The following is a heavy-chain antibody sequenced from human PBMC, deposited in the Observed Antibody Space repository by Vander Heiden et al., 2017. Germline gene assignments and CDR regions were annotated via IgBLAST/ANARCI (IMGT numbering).Heavy chain of an antibody. V-gene: IGHV4-59*01. CDR1: GGSISSYY. Sequence: QVQLQESGPGLVKPSETLSLPCTVSGGSISSYYWSWIRQPPGKGLEWIGYIYYSGSTNYNPSLKSRVTISVDTSKNQFSLKLSSVTAADTAVYYCARDRDGYNFDYWGQGTLVTVSS. CDR2: IYYSGST. J-gene: IGHJ4*02. CDR3: ARDRDGYNFDY. D-gene: IGHD5-12*01.